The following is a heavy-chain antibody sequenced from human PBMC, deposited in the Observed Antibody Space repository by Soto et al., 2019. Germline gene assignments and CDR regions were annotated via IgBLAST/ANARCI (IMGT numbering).Heavy chain of an antibody. CDR1: GFAFSSYA. CDR2: ISHDGNYI. Sequence: GGSLRLSCEASGFAFSSYAMHWVRQAPSKGLEWVGVISHDGNYIYYADSVKGRFTISRDDSKNTLYVQVNSLRPEDTAVYYCAKGILSATIGPYAMDVWGQGTTVTVSS. CDR3: AKGILSATIGPYAMDV. J-gene: IGHJ6*02. V-gene: IGHV3-30*18. D-gene: IGHD3-16*01.